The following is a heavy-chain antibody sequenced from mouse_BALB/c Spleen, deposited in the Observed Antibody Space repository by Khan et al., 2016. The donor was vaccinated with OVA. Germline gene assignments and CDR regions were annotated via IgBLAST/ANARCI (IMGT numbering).Heavy chain of an antibody. CDR2: INPHIGET. V-gene: IGHV1-20*02. D-gene: IGHD1-1*01. CDR1: GYSFTGYF. Sequence: VQLKESGPELVKPGASVKISCKASGYSFTGYFMNWVMQSHGKSLEWIGRINPHIGETLYNQKFKGKATLTVDESSRTAHMELRGLASEDSAVYYCARKNGSDFDYWGQGTTLTVSS. CDR3: ARKNGSDFDY. J-gene: IGHJ2*01.